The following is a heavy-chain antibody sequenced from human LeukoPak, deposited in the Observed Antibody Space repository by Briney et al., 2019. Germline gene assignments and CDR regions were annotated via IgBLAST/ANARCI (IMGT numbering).Heavy chain of an antibody. CDR1: GFTVSSNY. Sequence: PGGSLRLSCAASGFTVSSNYVSWVRQAPGKGLEWVSIIYAGSSTFYADSVQGRFTISRDISKNSLYLQMNSLRAEDTAVYYCARAGLDVWGQGTTVPVSS. CDR3: ARAGLDV. V-gene: IGHV3-53*01. CDR2: IYAGSST. J-gene: IGHJ6*02.